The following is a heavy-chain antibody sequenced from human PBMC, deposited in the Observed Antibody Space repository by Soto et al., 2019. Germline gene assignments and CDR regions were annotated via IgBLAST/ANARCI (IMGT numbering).Heavy chain of an antibody. V-gene: IGHV3-23*01. Sequence: EVQLLESGGGLVQPGGSLRLSCAASGFAFANYVMSWVRQPPGKGLEWVSAISGSGSVGSYTPYADSVKGRFTIDRDNSKNILYLQMNSLSAKDTAIYYCAKPINPNDDQIFDHWGKGTLVTVSS. D-gene: IGHD5-12*01. CDR2: ISGSGSVGSYT. CDR1: GFAFANYV. J-gene: IGHJ4*02. CDR3: AKPINPNDDQIFDH.